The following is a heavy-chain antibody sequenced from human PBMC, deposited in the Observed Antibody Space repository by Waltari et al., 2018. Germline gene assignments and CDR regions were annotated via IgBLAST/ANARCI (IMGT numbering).Heavy chain of an antibody. CDR3: ARGTNWGSQQLDAFDI. CDR1: GGTFSSYA. CDR2: IIPIFGTA. D-gene: IGHD7-27*01. J-gene: IGHJ3*02. Sequence: QVQLVQSGAEVKKPGSSVKVSCKASGGTFSSYAISWVRQAPGQGLEWMGGIIPIFGTANDAQKFQGRVTITTDESTSTAYMELSSLRSEDTAVYYCARGTNWGSQQLDAFDIWGQGTMVTVSS. V-gene: IGHV1-69*05.